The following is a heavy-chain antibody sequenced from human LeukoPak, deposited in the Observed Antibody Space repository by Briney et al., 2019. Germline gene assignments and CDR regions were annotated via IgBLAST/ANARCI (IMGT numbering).Heavy chain of an antibody. CDR2: INAGNGNT. CDR3: ARDPGVVPAATYYYYYYMDV. V-gene: IGHV1-3*01. J-gene: IGHJ6*03. D-gene: IGHD2-2*01. CDR1: GYTFTSYA. Sequence: ASVKVSCKASGYTFTSYAMHWVRQAPGQRLEWMGWINAGNGNTKYSQKFQGRVTMTTDTSTSTAYMELRSLRSDDTAVYYCARDPGVVPAATYYYYYYMDVWGKGTTVTVSS.